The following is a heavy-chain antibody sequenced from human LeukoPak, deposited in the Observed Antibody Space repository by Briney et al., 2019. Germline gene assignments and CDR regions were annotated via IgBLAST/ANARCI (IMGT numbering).Heavy chain of an antibody. CDR1: GGSFSGYY. D-gene: IGHD5-24*01. CDR2: INHSGST. V-gene: IGHV4-34*01. Sequence: PSETLSLTCAVYGGSFSGYYWSWIRQPPGKGLEWIGEINHSGSTNYNPSLKSRVTISVDTSKNQFSLKLSSATAADTAVYYCASRKLDGYNMNDYWGQGTLVTVSS. J-gene: IGHJ4*02. CDR3: ASRKLDGYNMNDY.